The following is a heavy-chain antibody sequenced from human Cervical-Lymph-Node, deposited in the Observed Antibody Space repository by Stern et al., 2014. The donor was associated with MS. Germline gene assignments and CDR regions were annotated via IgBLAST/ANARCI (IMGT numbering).Heavy chain of an antibody. CDR3: VKDLALDHVNGWHSLFES. V-gene: IGHV3-9*01. J-gene: IGHJ4*02. CDR1: GFSFDDYD. CDR2: ICCNSAGT. D-gene: IGHD2-15*01. Sequence: VQLMQSGGGLEQPGRSLKVSCKASGFSFDDYDMHWVRQAPGKGPEWVSWICCNSAGTSYAPSVKGRFPISRDNAKNSLYLQMSSLKTEDTALYYCVKDLALDHVNGWHSLFESWGQGTLVIVSS.